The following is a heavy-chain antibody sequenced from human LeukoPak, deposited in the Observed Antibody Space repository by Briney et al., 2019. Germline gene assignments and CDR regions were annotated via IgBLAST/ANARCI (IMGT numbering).Heavy chain of an antibody. D-gene: IGHD5-12*01. Sequence: ASVKVSRKCSAYTYKYYAISLMRQAPAQGLELMGWISTYNSGTHYAQKFQGRVTLTTDTSTTTAYMEMRSLGSDATAVYYCARDPSNTGGYYAYFDFWGQGTLVTVSS. J-gene: IGHJ4*02. CDR3: ARDPSNTGGYYAYFDF. CDR1: AYTYKYYA. CDR2: ISTYNSGT. V-gene: IGHV1-18*01.